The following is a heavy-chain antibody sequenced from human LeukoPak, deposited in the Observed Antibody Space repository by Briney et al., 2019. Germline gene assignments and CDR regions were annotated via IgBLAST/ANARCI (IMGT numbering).Heavy chain of an antibody. Sequence: SETLSLTCTVSGGSISSYYWSWIRQPPGKGLEWIGYIYYNGSTNYNPSLKSRVTISVDTSKNQFSLKLSSVTAADTAVYYCARYCSGGSCYTQAPSDAFDIWGQGTMVTVSS. CDR1: GGSISSYY. CDR2: IYYNGST. J-gene: IGHJ3*02. V-gene: IGHV4-59*01. CDR3: ARYCSGGSCYTQAPSDAFDI. D-gene: IGHD2-15*01.